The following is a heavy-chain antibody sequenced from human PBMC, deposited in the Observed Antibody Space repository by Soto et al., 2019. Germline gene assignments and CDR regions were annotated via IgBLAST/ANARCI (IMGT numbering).Heavy chain of an antibody. J-gene: IGHJ5*02. CDR3: TRRDIDSSKGWFDP. CDR2: VRNRANNYAT. V-gene: IGHV3-73*02. Sequence: EVQLVESGGGLVQPGGSLKLSCAANRFTFSGSAIQWVRQASGQGLEWLGRVRNRANNYATAYAASVKGRFTISRDDSKNTTYLQMNSLKTEDMAVYYCTRRDIDSSKGWFDPWGQGTLVTVSS. D-gene: IGHD3-9*01. CDR1: RFTFSGSA.